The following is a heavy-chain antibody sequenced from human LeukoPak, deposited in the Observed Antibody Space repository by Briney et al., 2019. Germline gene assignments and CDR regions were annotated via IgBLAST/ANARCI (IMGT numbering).Heavy chain of an antibody. CDR3: ARAPHFFDTSGSRYYFDY. J-gene: IGHJ4*02. V-gene: IGHV4-39*07. D-gene: IGHD3-22*01. CDR2: IYYSGNT. CDR1: GGSIRSTNYY. Sequence: SETLSLTCTVSGGSIRSTNYYWGWIRQPPGKGLAWYGRIYYSGNTYHSPSLMSRVTISVDTSKNQFSLKLSSVTAADTAVYYCARAPHFFDTSGSRYYFDYWGQGALVTVSS.